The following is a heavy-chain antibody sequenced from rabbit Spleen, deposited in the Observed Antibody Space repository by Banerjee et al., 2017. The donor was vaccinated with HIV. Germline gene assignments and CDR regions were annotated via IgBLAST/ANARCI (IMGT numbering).Heavy chain of an antibody. V-gene: IGHV1S40*01. D-gene: IGHD1-1*01. CDR2: MDASSGSS. CDR3: AREDSGYGDSMNL. J-gene: IGHJ4*01. CDR1: GFSFSSSYS. Sequence: QSLEESGGDLVKPGASLTLTCTASGFSFSSSYSIYWVRQAPGKELEWIGCMDASSGSSYSASWAKGRFTISKTSSTTVILQMTSLTAADTATYFCAREDSGYGDSMNLWGQITLVTVS.